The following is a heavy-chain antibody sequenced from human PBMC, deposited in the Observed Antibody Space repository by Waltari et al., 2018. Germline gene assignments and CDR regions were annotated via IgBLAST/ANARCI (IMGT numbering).Heavy chain of an antibody. V-gene: IGHV1-3*01. Sequence: QVQLVQSGAEVKKPGASVKVSCKASGYTFTSYAMHWVRQAPGPRLEWMGWINAGNGNTKYSRKSQGRVTITRDTSASTAYMELSSLRSEDTAVYYCARGHYDSSGYYYFRSAFDIWGQGTMVTVSS. CDR3: ARGHYDSSGYYYFRSAFDI. CDR2: INAGNGNT. CDR1: GYTFTSYA. J-gene: IGHJ3*02. D-gene: IGHD3-22*01.